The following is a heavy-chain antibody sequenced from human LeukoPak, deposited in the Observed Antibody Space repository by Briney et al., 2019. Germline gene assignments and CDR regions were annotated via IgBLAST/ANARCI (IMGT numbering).Heavy chain of an antibody. CDR2: ISGSGGST. J-gene: IGHJ3*01. Sequence: ETLSLTCTVSGGSISSYYWSWVRQAPGKGLEWVSAISGSGGSTYYADSVKGRFTISRDNSKNTLYLQMNSLRAEDTAVYYCAKGKGYCSSTSCPWGQGTMVTVSS. CDR3: AKGKGYCSSTSCP. V-gene: IGHV3-23*01. CDR1: GGSISSYY. D-gene: IGHD2-2*01.